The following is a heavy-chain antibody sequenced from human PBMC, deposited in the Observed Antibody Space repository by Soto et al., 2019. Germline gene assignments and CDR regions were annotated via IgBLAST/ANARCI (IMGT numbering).Heavy chain of an antibody. CDR1: GYTFTSYG. CDR2: ISAYNGNT. CDR3: ARDRRPRITMIVVVMENWFDP. J-gene: IGHJ5*02. Sequence: ASVKVSCKASGYTFTSYGISWVRQAPGQGLEWMGWISAYNGNTNYAQKLQGRVTMTTDTSTSTAYMELRSLRSDDTAVYYCARDRRPRITMIVVVMENWFDPWGQGTLVTISS. V-gene: IGHV1-18*01. D-gene: IGHD3-22*01.